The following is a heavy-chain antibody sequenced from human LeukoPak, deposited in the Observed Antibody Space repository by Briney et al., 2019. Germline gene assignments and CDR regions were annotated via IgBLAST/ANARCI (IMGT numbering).Heavy chain of an antibody. CDR1: GYTFTGYY. D-gene: IGHD5/OR15-5a*01. J-gene: IGHJ4*02. V-gene: IGHV1-2*02. Sequence: ASVKVSCKASGYTFTGYYMHWVRQAPGQGLEWMGWINPNNGVTNYAQNVQGRVTMTRDTSISTLYTALSRLRSHDTAVHFCATGGVYTDSWGPGTLVTVSP. CDR3: ATGGVYTDS. CDR2: INPNNGVT.